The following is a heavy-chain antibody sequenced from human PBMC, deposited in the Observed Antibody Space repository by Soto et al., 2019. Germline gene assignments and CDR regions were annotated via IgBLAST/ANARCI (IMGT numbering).Heavy chain of an antibody. CDR3: ARGRTRAMDY. D-gene: IGHD5-18*01. J-gene: IGHJ4*02. V-gene: IGHV1-18*01. CDR1: GYIFTSQG. CDR2: ISTYNGNP. Sequence: QIQLVQSGAEVKKPGASVKVSCKASGYIFTSQGISWVRQAPGQGLEWMGWISTYNGNPNYAQKLQGRVTMTTNTSTTTAVLELTSLTSDVTAVYYCARGRTRAMDYWGQGTPVIVSS.